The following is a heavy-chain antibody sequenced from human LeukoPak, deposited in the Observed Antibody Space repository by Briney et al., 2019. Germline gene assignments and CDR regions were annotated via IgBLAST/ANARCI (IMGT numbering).Heavy chain of an antibody. Sequence: SETLSLTCTVSGGSISSYYWSWIRQPAGKGLEWIGRIYTSGSTNYNPSLKSRVTMSVDTSKNQFSLKLSSVTAADTAVYYCARGYYYDSSGYYPAFDIWGQGTMVTVSS. CDR1: GGSISSYY. J-gene: IGHJ3*02. CDR3: ARGYYYDSSGYYPAFDI. V-gene: IGHV4-4*07. D-gene: IGHD3-22*01. CDR2: IYTSGST.